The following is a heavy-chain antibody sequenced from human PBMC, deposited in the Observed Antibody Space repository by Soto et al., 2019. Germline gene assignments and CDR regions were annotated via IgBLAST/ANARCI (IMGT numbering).Heavy chain of an antibody. V-gene: IGHV1-18*01. CDR1: GYTFSTYG. Sequence: ASVKVSCKASGYTFSTYGISWVRQAPGQGLEWMGWISAYNGNTNYAQKLQGRVTMTTDTSTSTAYMELRSLRSDDTAVYYCARSNYCSSTSCSPAFDYWGQGTLVTVSS. J-gene: IGHJ4*02. CDR2: ISAYNGNT. D-gene: IGHD2-2*01. CDR3: ARSNYCSSTSCSPAFDY.